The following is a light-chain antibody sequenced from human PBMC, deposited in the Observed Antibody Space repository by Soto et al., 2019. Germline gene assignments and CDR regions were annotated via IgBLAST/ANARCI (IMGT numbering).Light chain of an antibody. CDR2: EVS. V-gene: IGLV2-14*01. Sequence: QSALTQPASVSGSPGQSITISCTGTRSDVGGYNYVSWYQQHPGKAPKLMIYEVSNRPSGVSNRFSGSKSGNTASLIISGLQAEDEADYYCSSYTSSSPGVFGGGTKLTVL. J-gene: IGLJ3*02. CDR3: SSYTSSSPGV. CDR1: RSDVGGYNY.